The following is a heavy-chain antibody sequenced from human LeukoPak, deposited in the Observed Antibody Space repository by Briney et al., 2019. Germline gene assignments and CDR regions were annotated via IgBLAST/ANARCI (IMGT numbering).Heavy chain of an antibody. D-gene: IGHD3-9*01. V-gene: IGHV1-2*02. CDR3: ARDIANSRRITISLIGY. CDR2: INPNSGGT. J-gene: IGHJ4*02. Sequence: GASVKVSCKASGYTFTGYYMHWVRQAPGQGLEWMGWINPNSGGTNYAQKFQGRVTMTRDTSISTAYMELSRLRSDDTAVYYCARDIANSRRITISLIGYWGQGTLVTVSS. CDR1: GYTFTGYY.